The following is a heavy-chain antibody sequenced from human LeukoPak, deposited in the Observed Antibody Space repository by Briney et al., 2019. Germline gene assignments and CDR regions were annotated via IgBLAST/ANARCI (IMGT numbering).Heavy chain of an antibody. J-gene: IGHJ6*03. Sequence: PSETLSLTCAVYGGSFSGYYWSWIRQPPGKGLEWIGEINQSGSTNYNPSLKSRVTISVDTSKNQFSLKLSSVTAADTAVYYCARVRPEADCSGGSCYSRGYDYYYYYMDVWGKGTTVTVSS. CDR2: INQSGST. CDR3: ARVRPEADCSGGSCYSRGYDYYYYYMDV. D-gene: IGHD2-15*01. V-gene: IGHV4-34*01. CDR1: GGSFSGYY.